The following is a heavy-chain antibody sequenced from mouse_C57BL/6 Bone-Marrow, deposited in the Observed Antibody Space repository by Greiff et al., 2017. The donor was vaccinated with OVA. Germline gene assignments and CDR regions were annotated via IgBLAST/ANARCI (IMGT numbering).Heavy chain of an antibody. CDR3: ARGLRRGKSSWFAY. D-gene: IGHD2-4*01. J-gene: IGHJ3*01. V-gene: IGHV2-2*01. CDR1: GFSLTSYG. Sequence: QVQLKESGPGLVQPSQSLSITCTVSGFSLTSYGVHWVRQSPGKGLEWLGVIWSGGSTDYNAAFISRLSISKDNSKRQVFFKMNSLQADDTAIYYCARGLRRGKSSWFAYWGQGTLVTVSA. CDR2: IWSGGST.